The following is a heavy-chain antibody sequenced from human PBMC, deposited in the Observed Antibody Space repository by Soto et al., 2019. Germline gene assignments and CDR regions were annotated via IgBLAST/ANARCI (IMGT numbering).Heavy chain of an antibody. CDR3: ATSLWFGTQVEL. Sequence: QVQLQQWGAGLLKPSETLSLSCAVYGGYFNDNYYTWFRQPPGKGLEWIGEISRSGTTKYIPSLKSRASISFDPSKIKVSLKVTSVTAAETAVYYCATSLWFGTQVELWGQGALVTVSS. V-gene: IGHV4-34*01. CDR1: GGYFNDNY. CDR2: ISRSGTT. D-gene: IGHD3-10*01. J-gene: IGHJ5*02.